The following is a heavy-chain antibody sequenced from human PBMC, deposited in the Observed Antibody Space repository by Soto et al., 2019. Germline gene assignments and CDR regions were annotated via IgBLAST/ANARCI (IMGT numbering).Heavy chain of an antibody. Sequence: EVQLVESGGGLVQPGGSLRLSCAASGFALSGYWMTWVRQAPGKGLEWVDSINPDGTLKYYVDSVKGRFTISRDNADNSLFLQMISLRVEDTAVYYCARWESGDWYLGIWGQGTLVTVSS. J-gene: IGHJ4*02. CDR1: GFALSGYW. D-gene: IGHD2-21*02. V-gene: IGHV3-7*03. CDR2: INPDGTLK. CDR3: ARWESGDWYLGI.